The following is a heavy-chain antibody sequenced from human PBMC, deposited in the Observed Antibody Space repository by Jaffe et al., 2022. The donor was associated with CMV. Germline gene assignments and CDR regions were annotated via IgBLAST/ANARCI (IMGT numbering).Heavy chain of an antibody. CDR3: AKDINTVVVPAAIQKYYYYGMDV. D-gene: IGHD2-2*02. CDR1: GFTFDDYA. J-gene: IGHJ6*02. V-gene: IGHV3-9*01. Sequence: EVQLVESGGGLVQPGRSLRLSCAASGFTFDDYAMHWVRQAPGKGLEWVSGISWNSGSIGYADSVKGRFTISRDNAKNSLYLQMNSLRAEDTALYYCAKDINTVVVPAAIQKYYYYGMDVWGQGTTVTVSS. CDR2: ISWNSGSI.